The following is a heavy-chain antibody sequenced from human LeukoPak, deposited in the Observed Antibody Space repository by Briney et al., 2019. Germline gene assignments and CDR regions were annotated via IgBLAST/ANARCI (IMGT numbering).Heavy chain of an antibody. CDR3: AKAYAYYYDSSGHYFDY. D-gene: IGHD3-22*01. CDR2: ISASAGST. J-gene: IGHJ4*02. CDR1: GFTFSSHG. V-gene: IGHV3-23*01. Sequence: GGSLRLSCAASGFTFSSHGMSWVRQAPGKGLEWVSVISASAGSTYYADSVKGRFTISRDNSKNTLYLQMNSLRAEDTAVYYCAKAYAYYYDSSGHYFDYWGQGTLVTVSS.